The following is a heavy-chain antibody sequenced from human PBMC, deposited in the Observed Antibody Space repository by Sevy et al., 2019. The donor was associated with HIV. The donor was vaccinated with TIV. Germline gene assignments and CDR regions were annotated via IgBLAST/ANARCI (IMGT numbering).Heavy chain of an antibody. CDR2: IYSGGST. J-gene: IGHJ6*02. V-gene: IGHV3-53*01. Sequence: GGSLRLSCAASEFTVSSNYMSWVRQAPGKGLEWVSVIYSGGSTYYADSVKGRFIISRDNSQNTVYLQMNSLRAEDTAVYYCAREDIVLGEGNYYGMDVWGQWTTVTVSS. CDR3: AREDIVLGEGNYYGMDV. D-gene: IGHD2-15*01. CDR1: EFTVSSNY.